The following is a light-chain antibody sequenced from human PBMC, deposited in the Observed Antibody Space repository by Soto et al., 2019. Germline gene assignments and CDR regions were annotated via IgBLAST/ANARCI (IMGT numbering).Light chain of an antibody. V-gene: IGKV1D-12*01. CDR2: AAS. CDR1: QGISSW. CDR3: QQPYSFPIT. J-gene: IGKJ5*01. Sequence: DIQMTQSPSSVSASVGDRVTITCRASQGISSWLAWHQQKPGKAPKLLIYAASSMQSGVPSRFSRSASCSHFTLTISSLHPEDFPSYYSQQPYSFPITFGQGTRLEIK.